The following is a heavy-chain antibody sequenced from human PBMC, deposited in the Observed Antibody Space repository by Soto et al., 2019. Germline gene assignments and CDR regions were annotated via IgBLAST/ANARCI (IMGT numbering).Heavy chain of an antibody. J-gene: IGHJ6*02. CDR1: GFTFSSYG. V-gene: IGHV3-30*18. CDR2: ISYDGSNK. Sequence: QVQLVESGGGVVQPGRSLRLSCAASGFTFSSYGMHWVRQAPGKGLEWVAVISYDGSNKYYADSVKGRFTISRDNSKNTLYMQMNSLRAEDTAVYYCAKDVVSGYGQTELDVWGQGTTVTVSS. CDR3: AKDVVSGYGQTELDV. D-gene: IGHD4-17*01.